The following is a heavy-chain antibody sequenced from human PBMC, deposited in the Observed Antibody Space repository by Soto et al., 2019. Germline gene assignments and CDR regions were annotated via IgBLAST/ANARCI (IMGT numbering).Heavy chain of an antibody. CDR2: MNPNTGNS. CDR1: GYTFTSCD. CDR3: ARRAETNGWNGFGADKYYFDF. V-gene: IGHV1-8*01. Sequence: GASVKVSCKASGYTFTSCDMYWVRQATGQGLECMGGMNPNTGNSGYAQKFQGRVTVTSDTSINTVHMELSSLRSEDTAVYYCARRAETNGWNGFGADKYYFDFWGQGTLVTVSS. D-gene: IGHD1-1*01. J-gene: IGHJ4*02.